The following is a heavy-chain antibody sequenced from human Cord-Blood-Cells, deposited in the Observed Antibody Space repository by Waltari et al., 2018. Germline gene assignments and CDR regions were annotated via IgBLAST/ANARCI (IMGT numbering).Heavy chain of an antibody. CDR1: GFTFSSYA. V-gene: IGHV3-23*01. CDR3: AKAYGVTGEDYYYGMDV. J-gene: IGHJ6*02. D-gene: IGHD3-10*01. CDR2: ISSTGGCT. Sequence: EVQLLESGGGLVQPGGSLRLSCAASGFTFSSYAMSWVRPAPGKGLEWVSAISSTGGCTYYTVAVKGRFTITRDNSKNTLYLQINGLGAEDTAVYYCAKAYGVTGEDYYYGMDVWGQGTRVTVSS.